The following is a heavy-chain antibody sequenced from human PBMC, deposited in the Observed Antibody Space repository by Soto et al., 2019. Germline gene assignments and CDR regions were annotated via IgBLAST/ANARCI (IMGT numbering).Heavy chain of an antibody. D-gene: IGHD6-19*01. V-gene: IGHV3-23*01. Sequence: GGSLILSCAASGFTFSSYAMSWVRQAPGKGLEWVSAISGSGGSTYYADSVKGRFTISRDNSKNTLYLQMNSLRAEDTAVYYCAKDRVRIAVAPLSAFEIWGQGTIVTV. CDR3: AKDRVRIAVAPLSAFEI. CDR2: ISGSGGST. J-gene: IGHJ3*02. CDR1: GFTFSSYA.